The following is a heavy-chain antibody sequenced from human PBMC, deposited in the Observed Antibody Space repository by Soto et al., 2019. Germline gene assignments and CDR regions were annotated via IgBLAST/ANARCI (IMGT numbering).Heavy chain of an antibody. CDR3: ARPQGSGWRFNALDF. D-gene: IGHD6-19*01. CDR2: IIPMFGTA. J-gene: IGHJ3*01. V-gene: IGHV1-69*13. CDR1: GGTFGRNA. Sequence: ASVKVSCKASGGTFGRNAINWVRQAPGQGLEWMGGIIPMFGTANHAQKFRGRIVITADESTNTAYLELNSLRYEDTAIYYCARPQGSGWRFNALDFWGQGTVVTVSS.